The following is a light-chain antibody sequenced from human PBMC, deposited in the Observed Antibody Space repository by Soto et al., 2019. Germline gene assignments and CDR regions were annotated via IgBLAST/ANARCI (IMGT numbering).Light chain of an antibody. CDR3: QQSYNTPLT. CDR2: DAS. V-gene: IGKV1-39*01. CDR1: QTIGTY. J-gene: IGKJ1*01. Sequence: IAVTQSPSSLAASLGDRVTITCRASQTIGTYVNWYRQKSGAAPELLIYDASTLQSGVPSRFRGGASGTDFTLTISSLQLDDSATYYCQQSYNTPLTFGQGTKVEIK.